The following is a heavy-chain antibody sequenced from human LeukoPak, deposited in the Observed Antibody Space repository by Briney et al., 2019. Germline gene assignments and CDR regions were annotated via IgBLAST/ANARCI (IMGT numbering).Heavy chain of an antibody. CDR1: GFTFSGYW. V-gene: IGHV3-7*05. CDR3: ARESNGWYTHFDY. D-gene: IGHD6-19*01. CDR2: INHAGSEK. J-gene: IGHJ4*02. Sequence: GGSLRLSCAASGFTFSGYWMSWVRQAPGKGQEWVANINHAGSEKYYVDSVKGRFTISGDNAKNSLYLQMNSLRAEDTAVYYCARESNGWYTHFDYWGQGTLVTVSS.